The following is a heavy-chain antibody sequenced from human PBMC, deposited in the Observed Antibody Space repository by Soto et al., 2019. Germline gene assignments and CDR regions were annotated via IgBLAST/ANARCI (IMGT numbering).Heavy chain of an antibody. J-gene: IGHJ4*02. CDR1: GFTFSSYA. V-gene: IGHV3-23*01. D-gene: IGHD3-10*01. CDR3: AKDSGSDYSGSGSYL. CDR2: ISGSGGST. Sequence: EVQLLESGGGLVQPGGSLRLSCAASGFTFSSYAMSWVRQAPGKGLEWVSAISGSGGSTYYADSVKGRFTIPRDNSKNTLYLQMNRLRAEDTAVYYCAKDSGSDYSGSGSYLWGQVTLVTVAS.